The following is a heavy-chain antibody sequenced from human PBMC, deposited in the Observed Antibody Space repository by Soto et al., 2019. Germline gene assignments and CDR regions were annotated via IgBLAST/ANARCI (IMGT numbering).Heavy chain of an antibody. J-gene: IGHJ4*02. D-gene: IGHD3-22*01. CDR3: ARVWYYDSSGYYAFDY. V-gene: IGHV1-18*01. CDR2: ISAYDGQT. CDR1: GDGFSNYG. Sequence: QVQLVQSGAEVKKPGASVRVSCKASGDGFSNYGFSWVRQAPGQGLEWMGWISAYDGQTNYTKIFHARVTITTDTSSTTAYMELRSLRSDDTAVYYCARVWYYDSSGYYAFDYWGLGPLVTVSS.